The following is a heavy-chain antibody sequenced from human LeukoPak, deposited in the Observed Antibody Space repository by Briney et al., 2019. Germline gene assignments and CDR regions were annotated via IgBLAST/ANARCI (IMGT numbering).Heavy chain of an antibody. J-gene: IGHJ4*02. V-gene: IGHV3-30-3*01. CDR2: ISYDGSNK. CDR3: ARGLRGIVVVPAANDY. Sequence: GRSLRLSCAASGFTFSSYAMHWVRQAPGKGLEWVAVISYDGSNKYYADSVKGRFTISRDNSKNTLYLQMNSLRAEDTAVYYCARGLRGIVVVPAANDYWGQGTLVTVSS. CDR1: GFTFSSYA. D-gene: IGHD2-2*01.